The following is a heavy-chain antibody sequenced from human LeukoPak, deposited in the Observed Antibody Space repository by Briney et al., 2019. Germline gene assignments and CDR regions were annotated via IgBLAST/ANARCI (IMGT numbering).Heavy chain of an antibody. CDR2: INPNSGGT. CDR1: GYTFTGYY. Sequence: GASVKVSCKASGYTFTGYYMHWVRQAPGQGLEWMGRINPNSGGTNYAQKFQGRVTMTRDTSISTAYMELSRLRSDVTAVYYCARGSSWSSSWYFVNDYWGQGTLVTVSS. J-gene: IGHJ4*02. D-gene: IGHD6-13*01. CDR3: ARGSSWSSSWYFVNDY. V-gene: IGHV1-2*06.